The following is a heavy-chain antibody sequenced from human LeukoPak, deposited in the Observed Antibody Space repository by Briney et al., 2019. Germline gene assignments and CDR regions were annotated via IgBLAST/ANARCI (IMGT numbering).Heavy chain of an antibody. D-gene: IGHD4-23*01. V-gene: IGHV3-30*02. CDR3: ANDAVVTQRSFYY. Sequence: GGSLRLSCAASGFTFSSYGMHWVRQAPGKGLEWVAFIRYDGSNKYYADSVKGRFTTSRDNSKNTLYLQMNSLRAEDTAVYYCANDAVVTQRSFYYWGQGTPVPVSS. CDR1: GFTFSSYG. CDR2: IRYDGSNK. J-gene: IGHJ4*02.